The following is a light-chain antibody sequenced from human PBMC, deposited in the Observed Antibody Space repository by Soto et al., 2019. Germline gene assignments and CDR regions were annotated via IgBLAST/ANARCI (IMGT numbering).Light chain of an antibody. J-gene: IGKJ1*01. CDR1: QSILYSSNNKNY. CDR3: QQYYDTPTT. V-gene: IGKV4-1*01. Sequence: DIVMTQSPDSLAVSLGERATINCKSSQSILYSSNNKNYLAWYQQKPGHPPKQLIYWASTRESGVPDRFSGSGSGTDFTLTISSLQAEEVAVYYCQQYYDTPTTFGQGTKVEIK. CDR2: WAS.